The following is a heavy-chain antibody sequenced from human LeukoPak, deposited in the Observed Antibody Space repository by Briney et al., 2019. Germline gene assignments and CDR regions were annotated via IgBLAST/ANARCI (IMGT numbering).Heavy chain of an antibody. Sequence: SGTLSLTCAVAGGSISSTNWWNWVRQPPGKGLEWIGEIYHSGSTNYNPSLKRRVTISFEKSKNQLYLKLSSVTAADTAVYYCARKDSGSYYRRFDYWGQGTLVTVSS. CDR2: IYHSGST. CDR3: ARKDSGSYYRRFDY. CDR1: GGSISSTNW. D-gene: IGHD1-26*01. V-gene: IGHV4-4*02. J-gene: IGHJ4*02.